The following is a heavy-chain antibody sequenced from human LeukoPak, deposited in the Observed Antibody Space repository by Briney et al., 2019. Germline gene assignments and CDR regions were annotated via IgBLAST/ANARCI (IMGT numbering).Heavy chain of an antibody. CDR3: ASILRSSSGYYFDY. J-gene: IGHJ4*02. D-gene: IGHD3-10*01. CDR2: IYIGGNT. V-gene: IGHV3-66*01. Sequence: GGSLRLSCAASGFTVSSNYMSWVRQAPGKGLEWVSVIYIGGNTFYADSVRGKFTISRDNSKNTLYLQMNSLRAEDTAVYYCASILRSSSGYYFDYWGRGTLVTVSS. CDR1: GFTVSSNY.